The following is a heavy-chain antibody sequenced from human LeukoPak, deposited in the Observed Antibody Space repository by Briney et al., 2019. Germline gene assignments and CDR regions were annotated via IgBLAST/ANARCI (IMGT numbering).Heavy chain of an antibody. J-gene: IGHJ3*02. D-gene: IGHD5-24*01. CDR3: ARDRRDGYNWDAFDI. V-gene: IGHV3-21*01. Sequence: DGSLTLSCAASGFTFSTYTMNWVRQAPGRGLEWVSSISLNSGYIAYADSLKGRFTVSRDNAKNSLFLQMSGLRAEDTALYYCARDRRDGYNWDAFDIWGQGTLGTASS. CDR1: GFTFSTYT. CDR2: ISLNSGYI.